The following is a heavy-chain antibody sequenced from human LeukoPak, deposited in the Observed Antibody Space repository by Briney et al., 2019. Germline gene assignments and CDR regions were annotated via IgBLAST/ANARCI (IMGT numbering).Heavy chain of an antibody. CDR3: AREARSYYDSSADY. V-gene: IGHV1-18*01. D-gene: IGHD3-22*01. Sequence: ASVKVSCKASGYTFTSYGISWVRQAPGQGLEWMGWISSYNGNTHYAQKLQGRVTMTTDTSTSTAYMELSSLRSEDTAVYYCAREARSYYDSSADYWGQGTRVTVSS. J-gene: IGHJ4*02. CDR1: GYTFTSYG. CDR2: ISSYNGNT.